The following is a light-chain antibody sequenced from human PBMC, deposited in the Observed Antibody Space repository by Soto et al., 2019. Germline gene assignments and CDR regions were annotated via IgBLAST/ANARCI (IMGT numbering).Light chain of an antibody. V-gene: IGKV3-20*01. CDR2: GAS. J-gene: IGKJ1*01. CDR1: QSVRSRY. CDR3: QQYGSSPRT. Sequence: ETLLTQSPGTLSLSPWEIATLSCRASQSVRSRYLAWYQQKPGQAPRLLIYGASSRATGIPDRFSGSGSGTDFTLTISRLEPEDFAVYYCQQYGSSPRTFGQGTKVDIK.